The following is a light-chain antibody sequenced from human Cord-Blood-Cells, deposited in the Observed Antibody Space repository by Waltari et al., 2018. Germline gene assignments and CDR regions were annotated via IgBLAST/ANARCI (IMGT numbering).Light chain of an antibody. J-gene: IGLJ3*02. V-gene: IGLV2-23*01. CDR3: CSYAGSSTYWV. CDR1: SSYVWSYNL. Sequence: QSALTQPASVSGSPGQSITISCTGTSSYVWSYNLVSWYQQHPGKAPKLMIYEGSKRPSGVSKRFSGSKAGNTASLTISGLQAEDEADYYCCSYAGSSTYWVFGGGTKLTVL. CDR2: EGS.